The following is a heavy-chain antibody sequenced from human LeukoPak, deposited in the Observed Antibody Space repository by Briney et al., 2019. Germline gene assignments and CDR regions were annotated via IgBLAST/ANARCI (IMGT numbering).Heavy chain of an antibody. CDR3: ARLGLTRGEAFDV. J-gene: IGHJ3*01. D-gene: IGHD3-10*01. CDR1: GYTFTDYY. CDR2: TDPKRGAT. Sequence: ASVKVSCKASGYTFTDYYVHWVRQAPGQGLEWMGWTDPKRGATKYAQKFEGRVTMTRDTSITTFYMELNSLTFDGTAMYTCARLGLTRGEAFDVWGQGTMVTVSS. V-gene: IGHV1-2*02.